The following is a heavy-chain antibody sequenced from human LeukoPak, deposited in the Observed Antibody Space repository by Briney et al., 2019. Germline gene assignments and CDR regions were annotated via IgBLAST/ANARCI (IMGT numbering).Heavy chain of an antibody. Sequence: PGGSLRLSCAASGFTVSSNYMSWVRQAPGKGLEWVSAISGSGGSTYYADSVKGRFTISRDNSKNTLYLQMNSLRAEDTAVYYCARGGSSWYTAFDIWGQGTMVTVSS. CDR3: ARGGSSWYTAFDI. CDR1: GFTVSSNY. J-gene: IGHJ3*02. CDR2: ISGSGGST. D-gene: IGHD6-13*01. V-gene: IGHV3-23*01.